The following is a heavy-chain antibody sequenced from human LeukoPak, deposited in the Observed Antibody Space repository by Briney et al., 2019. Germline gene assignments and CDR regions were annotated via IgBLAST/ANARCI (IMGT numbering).Heavy chain of an antibody. J-gene: IGHJ3*02. CDR2: INHSGST. V-gene: IGHV4-34*01. CDR1: GGSFSVYY. Sequence: SETLSLTCAVYGGSFSVYYWSWIRQPPGKGLEWIGEINHSGSTNYNPSLKSRVTISVDTSKNQFSLKLSSVTAADTAVYYCARAYYDILTGYYKAAFDIWGQGTMVTVSS. D-gene: IGHD3-9*01. CDR3: ARAYYDILTGYYKAAFDI.